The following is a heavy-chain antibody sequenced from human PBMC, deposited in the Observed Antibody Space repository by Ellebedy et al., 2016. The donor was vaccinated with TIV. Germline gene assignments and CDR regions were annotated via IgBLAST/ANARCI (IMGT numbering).Heavy chain of an antibody. J-gene: IGHJ4*02. CDR3: ARVDDASGWYGGDY. D-gene: IGHD6-19*01. Sequence: GESLKISCAASGFTFSLYSMNWVRQAPGKGLEWVSSIPSSDTYRYYADSVKGRFTISRDNAKNSLYLPMNNLRAEDTAVYYCARVDDASGWYGGDYWGQGTLVTVSS. CDR1: GFTFSLYS. CDR2: IPSSDTYR. V-gene: IGHV3-21*01.